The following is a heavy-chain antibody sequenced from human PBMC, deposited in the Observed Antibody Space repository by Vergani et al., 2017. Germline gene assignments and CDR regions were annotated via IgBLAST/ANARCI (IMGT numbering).Heavy chain of an antibody. Sequence: QVQLVESGGGVVQPGRSLRLSCAASGFTFSRYAMHWVRQAPGKGLEWVAVISYDGSNKYYADSVKGRFTISRDNSKNTLYLQMNSLRAEDTAVYYCAKDPSKSTYSYDFCSGYVYGMDVWGQGTTVTVSS. V-gene: IGHV3-30*07. CDR1: GFTFSRYA. J-gene: IGHJ6*02. CDR2: ISYDGSNK. CDR3: AKDPSKSTYSYDFCSGYVYGMDV. D-gene: IGHD3-3*01.